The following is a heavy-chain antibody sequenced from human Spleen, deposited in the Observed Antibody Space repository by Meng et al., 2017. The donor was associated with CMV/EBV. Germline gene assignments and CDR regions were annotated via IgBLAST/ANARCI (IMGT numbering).Heavy chain of an antibody. Sequence: QVPRQEAGPGLVQPSETLSLTRSGFGGTLSSYYWRWNRPPPGKGLEWSWYIYYSGSTNYHPSLKRRVTISVDTAKNPFSLKLSSVTAADTAVYYCARGRLYSTAGFDLWGRGTLVTVSS. CDR1: GGTLSSYY. D-gene: IGHD2-8*01. CDR3: ARGRLYSTAGFDL. J-gene: IGHJ2*01. V-gene: IGHV4-59*01. CDR2: IYYSGST.